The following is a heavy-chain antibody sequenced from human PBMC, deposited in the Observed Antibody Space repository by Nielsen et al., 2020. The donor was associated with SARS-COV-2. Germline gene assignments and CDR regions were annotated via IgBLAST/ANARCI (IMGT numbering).Heavy chain of an antibody. CDR3: ARGYCSSTSCYPYYYYGMDV. J-gene: IGHJ6*02. CDR2: IYYSGST. Sequence: PGKGLEWIGSIYYSGSTYYNPSLKSRVTISVDTSKNQFSLKLSSVTAADTAVYYCARGYCSSTSCYPYYYYGMDVWGQGTTVTVSS. V-gene: IGHV4-39*01. D-gene: IGHD2-2*01.